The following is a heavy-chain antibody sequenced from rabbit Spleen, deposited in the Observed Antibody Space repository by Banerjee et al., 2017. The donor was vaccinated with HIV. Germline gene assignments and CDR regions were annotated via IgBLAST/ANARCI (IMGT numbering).Heavy chain of an antibody. D-gene: IGHD1-1*01. CDR1: GFSFSGVYY. V-gene: IGHV1S40*01. CDR3: ARSYGDSGYSSYYL. Sequence: QSLEESGGDLVKPGASLTLTCTASGFSFSGVYYMCWVRQAPGKGLEWIACIYIGSGNTYYTNWAKGRFTISKTSSTTVTLQMTSLTVEDTATYFCARSYGDSGYSSYYLWGPGTLVTVS. J-gene: IGHJ4*01. CDR2: IYIGSGNT.